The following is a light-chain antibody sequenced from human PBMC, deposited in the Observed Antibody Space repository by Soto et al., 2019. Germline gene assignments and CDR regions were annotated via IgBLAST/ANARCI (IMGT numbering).Light chain of an antibody. J-gene: IGKJ1*01. Sequence: DIQMTQSPSSLSASVGDRVTITCRASQSISSYLNWYQQKPGKAPKFLIYAASSLQSGVPSRFSGSGSGTDFTPTISSLQPEDFATYYCQQSYSTPPTFGQGTKVDIK. CDR3: QQSYSTPPT. CDR1: QSISSY. CDR2: AAS. V-gene: IGKV1-39*01.